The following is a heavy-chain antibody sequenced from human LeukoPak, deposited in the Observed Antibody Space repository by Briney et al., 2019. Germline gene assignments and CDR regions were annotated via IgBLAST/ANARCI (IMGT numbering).Heavy chain of an antibody. CDR3: SRGLMNTGFDS. J-gene: IGHJ5*01. D-gene: IGHD4-17*01. CDR2: TYYRSNWFN. CDR1: GDIVSSNSAA. Sequence: SQTLSLTCAISGDIVSSNSAAWNWIRQSRSRGLEWLGRTYYRSNWFNDYATTVKGRLTINPDTPKNQFSLQLNSVTPEDSAVYYCSRGLMNTGFDSWGQGTLVTVSS. V-gene: IGHV6-1*01.